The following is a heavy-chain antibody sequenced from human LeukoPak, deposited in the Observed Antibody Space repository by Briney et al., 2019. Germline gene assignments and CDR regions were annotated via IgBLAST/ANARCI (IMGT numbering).Heavy chain of an antibody. CDR3: ARGRFYDSSGYYYTGDAFDI. CDR2: MGTAGDT. J-gene: IGHJ3*02. Sequence: PGGSLRLSCAASGFTFSSYDMHWVRQATGKGLEWVSAMGTAGDTYYPGSVKGRFTISRDNAKNSLYLQMNSLRAGDTAVYYCARGRFYDSSGYYYTGDAFDIWGQGTMVTVSS. V-gene: IGHV3-13*01. CDR1: GFTFSSYD. D-gene: IGHD3-22*01.